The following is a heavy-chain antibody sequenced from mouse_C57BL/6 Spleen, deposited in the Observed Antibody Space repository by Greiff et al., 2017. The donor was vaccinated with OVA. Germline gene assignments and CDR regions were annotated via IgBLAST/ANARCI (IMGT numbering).Heavy chain of an antibody. CDR3: ARRGYYEDYFDY. J-gene: IGHJ2*01. V-gene: IGHV5-9*01. CDR1: GFTFSSYT. D-gene: IGHD2-4*01. CDR2: ISGGGGNT. Sequence: EVQLVESGGGLVKPGGSLKLSCAASGFTFSSYTMSWVRQTPEKRLEWVATISGGGGNTYYPDSVKGRFTISRDNAKNTLYLQMSSLRSEDTALYYCARRGYYEDYFDYWGQGTTLTVSS.